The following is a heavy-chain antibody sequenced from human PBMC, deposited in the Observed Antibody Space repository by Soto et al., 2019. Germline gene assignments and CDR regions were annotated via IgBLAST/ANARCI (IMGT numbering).Heavy chain of an antibody. CDR2: IWFDGSNK. J-gene: IGHJ4*02. CDR1: RFTFSSYG. V-gene: IGHV3-33*01. Sequence: GGSLRLSCAACRFTFSSYGMHWVRQAPGKGLEWVAVIWFDGSNKFYANSVKGRFTISRDNSKNTVSLQMNSLRDEDSAAYYCATAGPYWGQGTLVTVSS. CDR3: ATAGPY.